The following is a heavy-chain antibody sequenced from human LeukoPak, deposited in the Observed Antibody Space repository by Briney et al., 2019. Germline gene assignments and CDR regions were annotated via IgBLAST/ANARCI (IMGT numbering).Heavy chain of an antibody. V-gene: IGHV4-34*01. CDR2: INHSGST. CDR1: GGSFSGYY. J-gene: IGHJ3*02. D-gene: IGHD5-24*01. Sequence: SETLSLTCAVYGGSFSGYYWSWIRQPPGKGLEWIGEINHSGSTNYNPSLKSRLTISADTSKNQFSLKLSSVTAADTAVYYCARARGATIFQSAFDIWGQGTMVTVSS. CDR3: ARARGATIFQSAFDI.